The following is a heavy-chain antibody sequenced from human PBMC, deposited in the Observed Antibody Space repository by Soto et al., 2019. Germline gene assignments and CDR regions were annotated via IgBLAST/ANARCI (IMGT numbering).Heavy chain of an antibody. CDR3: ASPRGSGSLYTWFDP. D-gene: IGHD3-10*01. V-gene: IGHV1-46*01. CDR2: INPSGGST. J-gene: IGHJ5*02. CDR1: GYTFTSYY. Sequence: QVQLVQSGAEVKKPGASVKVSCKASGYTFTSYYMHWVRQAPGQGLVWMGIINPSGGSTSYAQKFQGRVTVTRYTSTSTVYMGLSSLGSEDTAVYYCASPRGSGSLYTWFDPWGQGTLVTVSS.